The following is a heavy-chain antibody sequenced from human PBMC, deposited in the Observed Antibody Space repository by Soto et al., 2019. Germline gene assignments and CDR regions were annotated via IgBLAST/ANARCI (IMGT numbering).Heavy chain of an antibody. CDR1: GYTFTSYD. D-gene: IGHD3-3*01. Sequence: QVQLVQSGAEVKKPGASVKVSCKASGYTFTSYDINWVRQATGQGLEWMGWMNPNSGNTGYAQKFQGRVTMTRNPSISTAHMELSSLRSEDTAVYYCARGSSPIFGGVISSGGMDVWGQGTTVTVSS. J-gene: IGHJ6*02. V-gene: IGHV1-8*01. CDR2: MNPNSGNT. CDR3: ARGSSPIFGGVISSGGMDV.